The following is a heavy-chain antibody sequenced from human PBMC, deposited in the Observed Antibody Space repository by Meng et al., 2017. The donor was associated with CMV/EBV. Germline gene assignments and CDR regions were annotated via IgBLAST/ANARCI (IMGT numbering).Heavy chain of an antibody. D-gene: IGHD3-3*01. J-gene: IGHJ4*02. CDR1: GYTFTGYY. CDR3: ARDRATTIFGDFDY. Sequence: ASVKVSCKASGYTFTGYYMHWVGQAPGQGLEWMGWINPNSGGTNYAQKFQGRVTMTRDTSISTAYMELSRLRSDDTAVYYCARDRATTIFGDFDYWGQGTLVTVSS. CDR2: INPNSGGT. V-gene: IGHV1-2*02.